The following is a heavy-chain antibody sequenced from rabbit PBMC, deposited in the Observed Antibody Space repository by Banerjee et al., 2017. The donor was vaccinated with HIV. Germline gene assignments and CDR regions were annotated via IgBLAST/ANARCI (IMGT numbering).Heavy chain of an antibody. Sequence: QSLEESGGDLVKPGASLTVTCTASGFSFNSSYNMCWVRQAPGKGLEWIACIYGGISDTTHYATWAKGRFTISKTSSTTVTLQMTSLTAADTAIYFCASRYGVYGYAINLWGQGTLVTVS. CDR3: ASRYGVYGYAINL. CDR2: IYGGISDTT. J-gene: IGHJ4*01. V-gene: IGHV1S40*01. CDR1: GFSFNSSYN. D-gene: IGHD6-1*01.